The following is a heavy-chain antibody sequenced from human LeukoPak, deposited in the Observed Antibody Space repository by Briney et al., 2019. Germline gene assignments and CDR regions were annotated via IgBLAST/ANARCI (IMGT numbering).Heavy chain of an antibody. D-gene: IGHD6-6*01. J-gene: IGHJ4*02. CDR2: ISSSSSYI. CDR1: GFTFSSYS. Sequence: VKPGGSPRLSCAASGFTFSSYSMNWVRQAPGKGLEWVPSISSSSSYIYYADSVKGQFTISRDNAKNSLYLQMNSLRAEDTAVYYCARGPPYSSSSVFFDYWGQGTLVTVSS. CDR3: ARGPPYSSSSVFFDY. V-gene: IGHV3-21*01.